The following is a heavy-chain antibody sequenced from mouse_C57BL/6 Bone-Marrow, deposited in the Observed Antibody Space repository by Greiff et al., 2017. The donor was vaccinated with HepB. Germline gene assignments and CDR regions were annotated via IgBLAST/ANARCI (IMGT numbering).Heavy chain of an antibody. Sequence: EVQLQQSGPGLVKPSQSLSLTCSVTGYSITSGYYWNWIRQFPGNKLEWMGYISYDGSNNYNPSLKNRISITRDTAKNQFFLKLNSVTTEDTATYYCARGTYDYDWYFDVWGTGTTVTVSS. V-gene: IGHV3-6*01. CDR2: ISYDGSN. CDR1: GYSITSGYY. J-gene: IGHJ1*03. D-gene: IGHD2-4*01. CDR3: ARGTYDYDWYFDV.